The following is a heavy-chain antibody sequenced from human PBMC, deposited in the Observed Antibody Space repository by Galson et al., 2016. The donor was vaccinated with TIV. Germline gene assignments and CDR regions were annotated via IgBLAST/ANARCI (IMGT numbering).Heavy chain of an antibody. D-gene: IGHD6-6*01. V-gene: IGHV1-2*02. J-gene: IGHJ5*02. CDR3: ARDVGSSSTSWFDP. CDR1: EDTFTAYY. CDR2: INPDIGDT. Sequence: SVKVSCKASEDTFTAYYIHWVRQAPGLGLEWMGWINPDIGDTNYAQKFEGRVTMTRDTSMTTVYMDLSSLKSDDTAVYYCARDVGSSSTSWFDPWGQGTPVTVSS.